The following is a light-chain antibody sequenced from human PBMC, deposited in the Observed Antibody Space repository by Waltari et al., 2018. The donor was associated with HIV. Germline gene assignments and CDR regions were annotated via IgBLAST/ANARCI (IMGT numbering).Light chain of an antibody. V-gene: IGKV1-39*01. CDR1: QSISSY. J-gene: IGKJ2*01. CDR3: QQSYRTPPYT. CDR2: AAS. Sequence: DIQMTQSPSSLSASVGDRVTITCRASQSISSYLNWYQQKPGKAPKLLIYAASSLQSGVPSRFSGSGSGTDFTLTISSLQPEDFATDYCQQSYRTPPYTFGQGTKREIK.